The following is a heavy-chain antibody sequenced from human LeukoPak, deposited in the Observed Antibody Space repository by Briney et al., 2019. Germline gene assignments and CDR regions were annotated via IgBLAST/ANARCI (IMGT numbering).Heavy chain of an antibody. V-gene: IGHV4-34*01. D-gene: IGHD3-3*01. J-gene: IGHJ5*02. Sequence: SETLSLTXAVYGGSFSGYYWSWIRQPPGKGLEWIGEINHSGSTNYNPSLKSRVTISVDTSKNQFSLKLSSVTAADTAVYCCARGLYDFWSGYYIAWFDPWGQGTLVTVSS. CDR2: INHSGST. CDR1: GGSFSGYY. CDR3: ARGLYDFWSGYYIAWFDP.